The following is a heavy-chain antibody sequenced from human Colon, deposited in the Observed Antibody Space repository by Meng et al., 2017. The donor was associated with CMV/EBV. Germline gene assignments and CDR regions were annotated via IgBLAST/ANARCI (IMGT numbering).Heavy chain of an antibody. V-gene: IGHV1-2*02. CDR1: AYTFTGYY. Sequence: SCKASAYTFTGYYMHWVRQAPGQGLEWMGWINPNSGGTNYAQKFQGRVTMTRDTSISTAYMELSRLRSDDTAVYYCATWISGSGGNYWGQGTLVTVSS. J-gene: IGHJ4*02. D-gene: IGHD5-12*01. CDR2: INPNSGGT. CDR3: ATWISGSGGNY.